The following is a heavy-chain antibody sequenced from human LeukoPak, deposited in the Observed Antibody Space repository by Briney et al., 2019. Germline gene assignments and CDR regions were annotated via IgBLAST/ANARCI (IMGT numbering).Heavy chain of an antibody. V-gene: IGHV3-66*02. CDR2: IYSGGST. CDR1: GFTVSSSY. CDR3: ARDIRDSSGYYYYFDN. Sequence: GGSLRLSCAASGFTVSSSYMSWVRQAPGKGLERVSLIYSGGSTHYADSVKGRFTISRDTSKNTLYLQMNSLRAEDTALYYCARDIRDSSGYYYYFDNWGQGTLVTVSS. D-gene: IGHD3-22*01. J-gene: IGHJ4*02.